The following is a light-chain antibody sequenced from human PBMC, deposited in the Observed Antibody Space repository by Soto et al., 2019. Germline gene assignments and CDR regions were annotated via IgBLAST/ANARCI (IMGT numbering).Light chain of an antibody. Sequence: AIRMTQSPSSLSASTGDRVTITCRASQGISSYLAWYQQKPGKAPTLLIYAASTLQSGVPSRFSGSGSGTDFTLTISCLQSEYFATYYCQQYYSYPRTFGQGTKVEIK. CDR2: AAS. J-gene: IGKJ1*01. CDR1: QGISSY. V-gene: IGKV1-8*01. CDR3: QQYYSYPRT.